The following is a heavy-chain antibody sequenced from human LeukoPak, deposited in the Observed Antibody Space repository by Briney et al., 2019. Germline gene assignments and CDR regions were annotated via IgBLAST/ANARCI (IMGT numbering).Heavy chain of an antibody. J-gene: IGHJ4*02. CDR3: TREDHSNYNY. D-gene: IGHD4-11*01. Sequence: GGSLRLSCAASGLTFRSYWMSWVRQAPGKGLEWVANIKQDGSAKYYVDSVKGRFTISRDNAKNSLYLQMNSLRAEDTAVYYCTREDHSNYNYWGQGTLVTVSS. CDR2: IKQDGSAK. CDR1: GLTFRSYW. V-gene: IGHV3-7*01.